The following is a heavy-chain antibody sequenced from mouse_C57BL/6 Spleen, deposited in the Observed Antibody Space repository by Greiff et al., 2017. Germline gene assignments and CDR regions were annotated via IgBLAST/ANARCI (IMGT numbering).Heavy chain of an antibody. CDR1: GFSFNTYA. V-gene: IGHV10-1*01. D-gene: IGHD3-3*01. CDR3: VRQSRTGDFDV. J-gene: IGHJ1*03. CDR2: IRSKSNNYAT. Sequence: EVKVVESGGGLVQPKGSLKLSCAASGFSFNTYAMNWVRQAPGKGLEWVARIRSKSNNYATYYADSVKDRFTISRDDSESMLYLQMNNLKTEDTAMYYCVRQSRTGDFDVWGTGTTVTVSS.